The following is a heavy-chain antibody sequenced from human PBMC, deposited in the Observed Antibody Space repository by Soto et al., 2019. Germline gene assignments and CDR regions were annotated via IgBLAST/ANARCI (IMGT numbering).Heavy chain of an antibody. CDR3: ATDGTVTTPGVLDY. CDR1: GFTFSSYS. J-gene: IGHJ4*02. V-gene: IGHV3-48*02. Sequence: EVQLVESGGGLVQPRGSLRLSCAASGFTFSSYSMNWVRQAPGKGLEWVSYISSSSSTIYYADSVKGRFTISRDNAKNSLYLQMNSLRDEDTAVYYCATDGTVTTPGVLDYWGQGTLVTVSS. D-gene: IGHD4-4*01. CDR2: ISSSSSTI.